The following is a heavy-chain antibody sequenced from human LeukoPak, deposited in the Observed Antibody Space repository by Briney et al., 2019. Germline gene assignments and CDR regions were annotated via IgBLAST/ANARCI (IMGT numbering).Heavy chain of an antibody. CDR2: INHSGST. CDR3: ARAVGSMIWKAWFDP. CDR1: GGSFSGYY. Sequence: SETLSLTCAVYGGSFSGYYWSWIRQPPGKGLEWIGEINHSGSTNYNPSLKGRVTISVDTSKNQFSLKLSSVTAADTAVYYCARAVGSMIWKAWFDPWGQGTLVTVSS. J-gene: IGHJ5*02. D-gene: IGHD3/OR15-3a*01. V-gene: IGHV4-34*01.